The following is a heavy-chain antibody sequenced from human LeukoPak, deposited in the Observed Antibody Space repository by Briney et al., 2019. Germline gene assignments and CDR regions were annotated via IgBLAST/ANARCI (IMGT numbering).Heavy chain of an antibody. CDR1: GGXISSSSYY. D-gene: IGHD1-7*01. Sequence: PSETLSLTCTVSGGXISSSSYYWGWIRQPPGKGLEWFGSIYYSGSTYYNPSLKSRVTISVDTSKNQFSLKLSSVTAADTAVYYCARLLHGTFGELFDYWGQGTLVTVSS. CDR3: ARLLHGTFGELFDY. CDR2: IYYSGST. V-gene: IGHV4-39*01. J-gene: IGHJ4*02.